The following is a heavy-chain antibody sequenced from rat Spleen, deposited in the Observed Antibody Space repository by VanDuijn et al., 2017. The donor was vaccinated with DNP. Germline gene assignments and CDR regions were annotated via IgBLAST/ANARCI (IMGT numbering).Heavy chain of an antibody. D-gene: IGHD3-1*01. CDR3: ATLHPEL. V-gene: IGHV5-29*01. CDR1: GFTFSNYG. J-gene: IGHJ2*01. CDR2: ITYDGSST. Sequence: EVQLVESGGGLVQPGRSLKLSCAASGFTFSNYGMAWVRQAPTKGLEWVAYITYDGSSTYYGDSVKCRFTISRDNAKSTLYRQMDSLRSEDTATYYCATLHPELWGQGVMVTVSS.